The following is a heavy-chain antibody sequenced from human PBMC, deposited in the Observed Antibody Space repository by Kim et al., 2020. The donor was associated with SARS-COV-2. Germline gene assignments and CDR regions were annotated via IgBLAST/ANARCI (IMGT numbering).Heavy chain of an antibody. Sequence: ASVKVSCKVSGYTLTELSMHWVRQAPGKGLEWMGGFDPEDGETIYAQKFQGRVTMTEDTSTDTAYMELSSLRSEDTAVYYCAFSVLAAADSPPGLDYWGQGTLVTVSS. CDR3: AFSVLAAADSPPGLDY. D-gene: IGHD6-13*01. CDR1: GYTLTELS. CDR2: FDPEDGET. V-gene: IGHV1-24*01. J-gene: IGHJ4*02.